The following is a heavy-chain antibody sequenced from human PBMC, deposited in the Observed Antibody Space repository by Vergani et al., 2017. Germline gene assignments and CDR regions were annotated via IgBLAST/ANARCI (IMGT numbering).Heavy chain of an antibody. CDR3: ARHSSSLSTRYYYYYMDV. Sequence: QLQLQESGPGLVKPSETLSLTCTVSGGSISSSSYYWGWIRQPPGKGLEWIGSIYYSGSTYYNPSLKSRVTISVDTSKNRFSLKLSSVTAADTAVYYCARHSSSLSTRYYYYYMDVWGKGTTVTVSS. CDR2: IYYSGST. V-gene: IGHV4-39*01. J-gene: IGHJ6*03. CDR1: GGSISSSSYY. D-gene: IGHD6-6*01.